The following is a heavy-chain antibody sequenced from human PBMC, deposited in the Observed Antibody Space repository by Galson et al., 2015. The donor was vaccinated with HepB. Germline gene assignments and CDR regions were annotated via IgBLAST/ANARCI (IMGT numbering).Heavy chain of an antibody. V-gene: IGHV6-1*01. J-gene: IGHJ4*02. CDR2: TYYRSNWYN. Sequence: CAISGDSVSSNSAAWNWIRLSPSRGLEWLGRTYYRSNWYNDYAASVKSRITINPDTSKNQFTLKLSSVTAADTAVYYCARHGRGYCSGGSCSPFDYWGQGTLVTVSS. CDR3: ARHGRGYCSGGSCSPFDY. CDR1: GDSVSSNSAA. D-gene: IGHD2-15*01.